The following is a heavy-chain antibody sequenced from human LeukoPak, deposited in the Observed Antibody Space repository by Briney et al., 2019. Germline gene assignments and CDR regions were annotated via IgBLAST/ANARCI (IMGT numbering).Heavy chain of an antibody. Sequence: GGSLRLSCAASGFTFSSNWMSWVRQAPGKGLEGVANIKQDGSEKYYVDSVKGRFTISRDNAKNSLYLQMNSLRAEDTAVYYCAREGGSYCFDYWGQGTLVTVSS. V-gene: IGHV3-7*01. CDR1: GFTFSSNW. J-gene: IGHJ4*02. D-gene: IGHD1-26*01. CDR3: AREGGSYCFDY. CDR2: IKQDGSEK.